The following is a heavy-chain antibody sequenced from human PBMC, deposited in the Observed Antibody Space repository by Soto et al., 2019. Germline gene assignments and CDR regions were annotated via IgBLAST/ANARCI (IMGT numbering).Heavy chain of an antibody. J-gene: IGHJ4*02. Sequence: QITLKESGPTLVKPTQTLTLTCTFSGFSLTSSGLGVGWVRQPPGKALEWLALIYWDDDKRYSPSLKGRLTSTKDTPKNQVVLTVTNMGPVDAATYFCAHSIPPRILSYWGQGTLVTVSS. CDR1: GFSLTSSGLG. V-gene: IGHV2-5*02. D-gene: IGHD2-15*01. CDR3: AHSIPPRILSY. CDR2: IYWDDDK.